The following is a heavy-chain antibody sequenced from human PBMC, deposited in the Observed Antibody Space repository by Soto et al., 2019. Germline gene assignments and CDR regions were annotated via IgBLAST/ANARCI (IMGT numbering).Heavy chain of an antibody. Sequence: QLQLQESGPGLVKPSETLSLTCTVSGGSINNSSYSWGWIRQPPGKGLEWIGTFYYSGSTYYNPSHKRRVTISVDTSKNQFSLKMSSVTAADTAVYYCARLHGYCISTSCYGYYAMDVWGQGTTVTVSS. V-gene: IGHV4-39*01. J-gene: IGHJ6*02. CDR3: ARLHGYCISTSCYGYYAMDV. CDR1: GGSINNSSYS. D-gene: IGHD2-2*01. CDR2: FYYSGST.